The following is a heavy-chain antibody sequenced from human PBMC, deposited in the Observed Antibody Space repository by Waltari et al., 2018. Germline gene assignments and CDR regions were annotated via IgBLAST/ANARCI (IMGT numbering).Heavy chain of an antibody. J-gene: IGHJ4*01. D-gene: IGHD3-16*01. Sequence: EVHLVEFGGGLVQPGGSLKISCAASGFNLNMSTIHWVRQAPGKGQAGIGRIRRKINKDATAYGASLKDRFSTSRDDSRNTAFLEMNSLKTDDSAVYYCAKQKTGGANDFWGQGTLVTVST. CDR1: GFNLNMST. CDR3: AKQKTGGANDF. V-gene: IGHV3-73*02. CDR2: IRRKINKDAT.